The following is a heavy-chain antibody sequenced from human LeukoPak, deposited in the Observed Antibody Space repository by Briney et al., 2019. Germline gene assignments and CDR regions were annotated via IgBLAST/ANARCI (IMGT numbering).Heavy chain of an antibody. CDR1: GGTFSSYA. V-gene: IGHV1-69*04. D-gene: IGHD5-18*01. J-gene: IGHJ4*02. Sequence: GSSVKVSCKASGGTFSSYAISWVRQAPGQGLEWMGRIIPILGIANYAQKFQGRVTITADESTSTAYMELSSLTSEDTAVYYCARDLNVDTAMFWGQGTLVTVSS. CDR2: IIPILGIA. CDR3: ARDLNVDTAMF.